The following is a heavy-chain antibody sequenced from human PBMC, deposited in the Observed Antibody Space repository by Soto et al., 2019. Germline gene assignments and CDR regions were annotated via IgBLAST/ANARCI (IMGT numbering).Heavy chain of an antibody. CDR2: INTGNDNI. J-gene: IGHJ4*02. Sequence: QVHLVQSGAEVKQPGASVKVSCKASGYTFTTYDIHWVRHGPGQMLAWMGWINTGNDNIKYSQKFQGRVTITWVTSASTAYMELSSLISEDTAVFYCARDRPYSSGRYLDYWGQGTLVTVSS. CDR3: ARDRPYSSGRYLDY. V-gene: IGHV1-3*04. D-gene: IGHD6-19*01. CDR1: GYTFTTYD.